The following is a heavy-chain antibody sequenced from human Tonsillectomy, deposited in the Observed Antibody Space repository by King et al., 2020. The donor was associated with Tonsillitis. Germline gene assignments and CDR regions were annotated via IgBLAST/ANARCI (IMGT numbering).Heavy chain of an antibody. CDR2: IKPDGSEK. J-gene: IGHJ6*02. Sequence: VQLVESGGGLVQPGGSLRLSCAASGFIFSGYWMTWVRQAPGKGLEWVANIKPDGSEKYYVDSVKGRFTISRDNAKNSLYLQMNNLRAEDTAVYYCARDSGYSDFWSGHYNNYYQGMDVWGQGTTVTVSS. D-gene: IGHD3-3*01. CDR3: ARDSGYSDFWSGHYNNYYQGMDV. V-gene: IGHV3-7*01. CDR1: GFIFSGYW.